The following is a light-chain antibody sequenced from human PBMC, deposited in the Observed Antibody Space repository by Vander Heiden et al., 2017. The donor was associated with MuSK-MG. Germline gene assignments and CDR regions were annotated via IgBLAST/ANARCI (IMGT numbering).Light chain of an antibody. V-gene: IGKV3-20*01. CDR2: DAS. CDR1: QSVSSSY. Sequence: EIVLTQSPGTLSLSPGERATLSCRASQSVSSSYLAWYQQKPGQAPRLLIYDASRRATGIPDRFSGSGSGTDFTLTVSRLEPEDFAVYYCQHDCGSQDTFGQGTKLEIK. J-gene: IGKJ2*01. CDR3: QHDCGSQDT.